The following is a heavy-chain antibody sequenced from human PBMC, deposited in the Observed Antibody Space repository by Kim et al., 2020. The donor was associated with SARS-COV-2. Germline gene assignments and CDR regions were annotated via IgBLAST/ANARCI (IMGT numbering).Heavy chain of an antibody. Sequence: GGSLRLSCAASGFTFSSYGMHWVRQAPGKGLEWVAVIWYDGSNKYYADSVKGRFTISRDNSKNTLYLQMNSLRAEDTAVYYCARDDLSGSSPPFDYWGQGTLVTVSS. V-gene: IGHV3-33*01. D-gene: IGHD1-26*01. CDR1: GFTFSSYG. J-gene: IGHJ4*02. CDR2: IWYDGSNK. CDR3: ARDDLSGSSPPFDY.